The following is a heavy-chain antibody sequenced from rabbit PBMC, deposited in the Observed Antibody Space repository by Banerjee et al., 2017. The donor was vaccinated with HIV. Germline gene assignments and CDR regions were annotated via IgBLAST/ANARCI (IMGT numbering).Heavy chain of an antibody. D-gene: IGHD1-1*01. CDR2: IAVGSSGNT. J-gene: IGHJ6*01. CDR3: ARDPGSAYHDL. V-gene: IGHV1S45*01. CDR1: GFSFSSNW. Sequence: LEESGGGLVKPGGTLTLTCTVSGFSFSSNWICWVRQAPGEGLEWIACIAVGSSGNTYYASWAKGRFTISKTSSTTVTLQMTSLTAADTATYFCARDPGSAYHDLWGPGTLVTVS.